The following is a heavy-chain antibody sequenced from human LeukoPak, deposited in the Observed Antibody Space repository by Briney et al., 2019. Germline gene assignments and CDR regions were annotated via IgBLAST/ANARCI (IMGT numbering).Heavy chain of an antibody. J-gene: IGHJ3*02. CDR3: ARRGAYPHDAFDI. CDR1: GGSISSYY. CDR2: IYYSGST. V-gene: IGHV4-59*08. Sequence: SETLSLTCTVSGGSISSYYWSWIRQPPGKGLEWIGYIYYSGSTNYNPSPKSRVTISVDTSKNQFSLKLSSVTAADTAVYYCARRGAYPHDAFDIWGQGTMVTVSS.